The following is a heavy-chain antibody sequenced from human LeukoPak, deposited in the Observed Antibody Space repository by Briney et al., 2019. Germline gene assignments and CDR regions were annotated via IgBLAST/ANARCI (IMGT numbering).Heavy chain of an antibody. CDR2: IYTSGRT. CDR3: ARERANIVVVPSGDFDY. D-gene: IGHD2-2*01. J-gene: IGHJ4*02. CDR1: GGSISSGNYY. V-gene: IGHV4-61*02. Sequence: SETLSLTCTVSGGSISSGNYYWSWIRQPAGKGLEWIGRIYTSGRTNYNPSLKSRVTISLDTSKNQFSLKLSSVTAADTAVYYCARERANIVVVPSGDFDYWGQGTLVTVSS.